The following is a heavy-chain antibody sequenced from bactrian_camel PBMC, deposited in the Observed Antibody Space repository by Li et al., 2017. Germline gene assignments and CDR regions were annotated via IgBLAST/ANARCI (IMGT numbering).Heavy chain of an antibody. CDR1: GYPTSRHC. CDR2: MDNGGTT. CDR3: AAEADTWGRDCPDTLGRWDYTY. J-gene: IGHJ4*01. Sequence: QVQLVESGGGSVQAGGSLTLSCAVSGYPTSRHCMAWFRDAPGKEREGIAAMDNGGTTRYADSVRGRFTISKDDAKNTLYLQMTSLKPEDSAMYYCAAEADTWGRDCPDTLGRWDYTYWGQGTQVTVS. V-gene: IGHV3S26*01. D-gene: IGHD5*01.